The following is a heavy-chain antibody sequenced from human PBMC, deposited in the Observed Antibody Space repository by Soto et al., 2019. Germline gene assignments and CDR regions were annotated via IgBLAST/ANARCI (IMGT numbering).Heavy chain of an antibody. V-gene: IGHV4-59*01. CDR2: IYYSGST. CDR3: ARVGAYVLSYGLDG. CDR1: GGSIRSYY. D-gene: IGHD3-16*01. J-gene: IGHJ6*02. Sequence: SATLSLTCTVSGGSIRSYYWSWIRQPPGKGLEWIGYIYYSGSTNYNPSLKSRVTISVDTSKNQFSLKLSSVTAADTAVYYCARVGAYVLSYGLDGWGQGTTVTVSS.